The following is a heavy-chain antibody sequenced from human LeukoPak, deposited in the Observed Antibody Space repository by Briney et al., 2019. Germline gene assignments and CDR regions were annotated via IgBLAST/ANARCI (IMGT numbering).Heavy chain of an antibody. Sequence: PGGSLRLSCVASGFTFSSYAMHWVRQAPGKGLEWVAGTSYDGSNNYYADSVKGRFSISRDNSKNTLYLQMNSLRAEDTAVYYCARDPGYAIYYFDYWGQGLLVTVSS. CDR2: TSYDGSNN. J-gene: IGHJ4*02. CDR1: GFTFSSYA. D-gene: IGHD3-9*01. CDR3: ARDPGYAIYYFDY. V-gene: IGHV3-30-3*01.